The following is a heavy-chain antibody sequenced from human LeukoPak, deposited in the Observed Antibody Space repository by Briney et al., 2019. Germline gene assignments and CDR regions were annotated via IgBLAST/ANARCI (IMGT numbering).Heavy chain of an antibody. CDR3: ARGKYQLLFDY. V-gene: IGHV1-2*02. D-gene: IGHD2-2*01. CDR2: TNPNSGGT. Sequence: ASVKVSCKASGYSFIGYSVHWVRQAPGQGLEWMGWTNPNSGGTNSAQMFQGRVTMTRDTSISTAYMELSRLRSDDTAVYYCARGKYQLLFDYWGQGTLVTVSS. CDR1: GYSFIGYS. J-gene: IGHJ4*02.